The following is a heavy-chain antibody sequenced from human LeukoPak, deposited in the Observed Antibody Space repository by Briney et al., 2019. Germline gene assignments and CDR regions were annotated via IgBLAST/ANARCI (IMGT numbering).Heavy chain of an antibody. CDR1: GFTVSTNY. CDR3: ARWHTSGNNYYYDL. D-gene: IGHD3-22*01. V-gene: IGHV3-53*01. J-gene: IGHJ5*02. Sequence: PGGSLRLFCAASGFTVSTNYMSWVRQAPAKGLEWVSIIYDSGTTYYADSVKGRFTISRDNSKNTLYLQMNSLRAEDTAVYYCARWHTSGNNYYYDLWGQGTLVPVSS. CDR2: IYDSGTT.